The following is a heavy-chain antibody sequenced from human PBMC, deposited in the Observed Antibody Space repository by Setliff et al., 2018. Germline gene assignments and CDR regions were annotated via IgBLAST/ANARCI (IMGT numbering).Heavy chain of an antibody. V-gene: IGHV1-3*01. Sequence: ASVKVSCKASGYDFTYYSLHWVRQAPGERLEWMGWINAANGNTKYSEEFQGRVFITRDTSASTAYMELSSLTSEDTAVYFCARGSRGFDYWGQGALVTVSS. CDR3: ARGSRGFDY. CDR2: INAANGNT. CDR1: GYDFTYYS. J-gene: IGHJ4*02.